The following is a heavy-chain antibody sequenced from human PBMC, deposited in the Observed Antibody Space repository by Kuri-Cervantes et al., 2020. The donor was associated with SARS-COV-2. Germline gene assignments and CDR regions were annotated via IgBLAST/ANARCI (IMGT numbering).Heavy chain of an antibody. CDR1: GGTFSSYA. D-gene: IGHD2-21*01. V-gene: IGHV1-69*10. CDR2: IIPILGIA. CDR3: ARDPYHGALDY. J-gene: IGHJ4*02. Sequence: SVKVSCKASGGTFSSYAISWVRQAPGQGLEWMGGIIPILGIANYAQKFQGRVTITADKSTSTAYMELSSLRSEDTAVYYCARDPYHGALDYWGQGALVTVSS.